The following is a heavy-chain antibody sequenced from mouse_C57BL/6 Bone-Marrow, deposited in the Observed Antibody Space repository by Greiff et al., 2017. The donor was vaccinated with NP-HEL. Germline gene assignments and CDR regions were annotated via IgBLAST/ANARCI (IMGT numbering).Heavy chain of an antibody. D-gene: IGHD2-2*01. Sequence: VQLQQPGAELVRPGTSVKLSCKASGYTFTSYWMHWVKQRPGQGLEWIGVIDPSDSYTNYNQKFKGKATLTVDTSSSTAYMQLSSLTSEDSAVYYCARFGGYTYYYAMDYWGQGTSVTVSS. CDR1: GYTFTSYW. CDR2: IDPSDSYT. CDR3: ARFGGYTYYYAMDY. V-gene: IGHV1-59*01. J-gene: IGHJ4*01.